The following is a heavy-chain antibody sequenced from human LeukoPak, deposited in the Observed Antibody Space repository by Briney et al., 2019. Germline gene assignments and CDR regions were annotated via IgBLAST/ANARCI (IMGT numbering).Heavy chain of an antibody. V-gene: IGHV4-30-4*01. CDR3: ARGTPPSSSCYDY. J-gene: IGHJ4*02. CDR1: GGSISSGDYY. D-gene: IGHD6-13*01. Sequence: SQTLSLTCTVSGGSISSGDYYWSWIRQPPGKGLEWIGYIYYTGSTTYNPSLQSRVTISVDTSKNNFSLRLNSVTAADTAVYYCARGTPPSSSCYDYWGQGTLVTVSS. CDR2: IYYTGST.